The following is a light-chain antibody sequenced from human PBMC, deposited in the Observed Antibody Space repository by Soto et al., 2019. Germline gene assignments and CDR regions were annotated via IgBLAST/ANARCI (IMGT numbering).Light chain of an antibody. CDR2: DVS. CDR3: CSYAGSPYV. CDR1: SIDVGRYNY. Sequence: QSVVTQPRSVSGSPGPSVTISCTGNSIDVGRYNYVSWYQHHPGKAPKLMIYDVSTRPSGVPDRFSGSKSGTTASLTISGLQAEDEADYYCCSYAGSPYVFGTGTKVTVL. J-gene: IGLJ1*01. V-gene: IGLV2-11*01.